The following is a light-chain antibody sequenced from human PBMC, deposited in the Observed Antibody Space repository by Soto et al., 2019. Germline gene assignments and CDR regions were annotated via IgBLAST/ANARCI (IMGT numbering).Light chain of an antibody. CDR2: GAS. V-gene: IGKV3-20*01. J-gene: IGKJ5*01. CDR1: QSVSSSY. Sequence: EIVLTQSPGTLSLSPGERATLSCRASQSVSSSYLAWYQQKPGQAPRLLMFGASSRATGIPDRFSGSGSGTDFTLIISRLEPEDFAVYYCQQYGSSPITFGQGTRLEIK. CDR3: QQYGSSPIT.